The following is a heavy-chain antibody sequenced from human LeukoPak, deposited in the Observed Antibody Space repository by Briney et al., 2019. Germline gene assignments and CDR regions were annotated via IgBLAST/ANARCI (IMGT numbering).Heavy chain of an antibody. CDR1: GFTFSSYG. CDR2: IWYDGSNK. D-gene: IGHD3-22*01. Sequence: PGRSLRLSCAASGFTFSSYGMHWVRQAPGKGLEWVAVIWYDGSNKYYADSVKGRFIISRDNSKNTLYLQMNSLRAEDTAVYYCARDLTYYDSSGYGYWGQGTLVTVSS. CDR3: ARDLTYYDSSGYGY. V-gene: IGHV3-33*01. J-gene: IGHJ4*02.